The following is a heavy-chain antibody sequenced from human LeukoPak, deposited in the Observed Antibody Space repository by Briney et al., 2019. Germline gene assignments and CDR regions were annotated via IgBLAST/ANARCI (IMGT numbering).Heavy chain of an antibody. CDR3: VREARGYHYTYFDY. CDR1: GFTLGGHD. J-gene: IGHJ4*02. CDR2: VSAGHHA. D-gene: IGHD5-18*01. V-gene: IGHV3-13*01. Sequence: GGSLRLSCTASGFTLGGHDMHWVRQTTGDGLEWVAAVSAGHHAFYAGSVRGRFTVSREDAKNSLYLQMNSLRAGDAAVYYCVREARGYHYTYFDYWGQGSLVTVSS.